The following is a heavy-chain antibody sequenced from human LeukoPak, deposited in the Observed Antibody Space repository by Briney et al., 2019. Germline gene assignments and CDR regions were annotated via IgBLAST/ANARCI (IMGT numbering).Heavy chain of an antibody. V-gene: IGHV1-18*01. D-gene: IGHD3-10*01. Sequence: ASVKVSCKASGYTFTSYGISWVRQAPGQGLEWMGWISAYNGNTNYAQKLQGRVTMTTDTSTSTAYMELGSLRSDDTAVYYCAIVWFGEGAYYYYGMDVWGQGTTVTVSS. CDR3: AIVWFGEGAYYYYGMDV. CDR2: ISAYNGNT. J-gene: IGHJ6*02. CDR1: GYTFTSYG.